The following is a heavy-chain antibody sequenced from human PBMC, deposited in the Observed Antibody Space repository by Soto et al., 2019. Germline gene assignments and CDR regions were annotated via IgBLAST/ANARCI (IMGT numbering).Heavy chain of an antibody. D-gene: IGHD3-16*01. CDR3: ARQTGGFGYYFDY. Sequence: QLQLQESGPGLVKPSETLALTCTVSGGSISSSSYYWGWIRQPPGKELEWIGAIYHSGSTYYHPSLQSRVTISVDTSKNQFSLRLTSLTAADTAVYFCARQTGGFGYYFDYWRQGTLVTVSS. V-gene: IGHV4-39*01. CDR2: IYHSGST. CDR1: GGSISSSSYY. J-gene: IGHJ4*02.